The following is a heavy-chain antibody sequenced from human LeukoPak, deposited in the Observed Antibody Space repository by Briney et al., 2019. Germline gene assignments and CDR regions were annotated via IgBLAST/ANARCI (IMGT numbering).Heavy chain of an antibody. V-gene: IGHV1-18*01. Sequence: ASVKVSCKCSGYTFTSYGISWVRQAPGQGLEWMGLISAYYGNTNYAQNLQGRITMTTDTSTSTAYMELRSLRSDDTAVYSCAKLTWDYYGSGSYYSYAFDIWGQGTMVTVSS. D-gene: IGHD3-10*01. CDR3: AKLTWDYYGSGSYYSYAFDI. CDR2: ISAYYGNT. J-gene: IGHJ3*02. CDR1: GYTFTSYG.